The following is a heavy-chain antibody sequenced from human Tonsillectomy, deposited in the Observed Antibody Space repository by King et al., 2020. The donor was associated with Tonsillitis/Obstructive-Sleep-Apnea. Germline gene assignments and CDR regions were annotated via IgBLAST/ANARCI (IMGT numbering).Heavy chain of an antibody. CDR3: ARIYCTNGVCAAAFDI. CDR2: IYNTGTT. V-gene: IGHV4-59*13. Sequence: VQLQESGPGLGKPSETLSLTCAVSGGSIRSYTWSGIRRPPGKGRGWIGYIYNTGTTKYNPSLQGRVTISVDTSKNQFSLKLSSVTAADTAVYYCARIYCTNGVCAAAFDIWGQGTMVTVSS. J-gene: IGHJ3*02. D-gene: IGHD2-8*01. CDR1: GGSIRSYT.